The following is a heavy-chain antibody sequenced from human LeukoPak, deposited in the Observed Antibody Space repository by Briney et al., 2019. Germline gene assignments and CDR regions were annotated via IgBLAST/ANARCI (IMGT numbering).Heavy chain of an antibody. CDR3: AGGGDNYNDVAY. Sequence: PGGSLRLSCAVSGFTVSSKYTSWIRQAPGKGLEWLAVILSGDDTLYAASVKGRFIISRDNSKNTLYLEINSLRADDTAVYYCAGGGDNYNDVAYWGQGTLVTVSS. CDR1: GFTVSSKY. D-gene: IGHD1-1*01. J-gene: IGHJ4*02. CDR2: ILSGDDT. V-gene: IGHV3-53*01.